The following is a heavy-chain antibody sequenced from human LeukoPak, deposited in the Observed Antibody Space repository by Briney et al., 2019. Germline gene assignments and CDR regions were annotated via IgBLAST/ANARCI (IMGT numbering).Heavy chain of an antibody. V-gene: IGHV3-23*01. D-gene: IGHD3-10*01. CDR3: ARGAYGSGSYGDNWFDP. Sequence: GGSLRLSCAASGFTFSSYAMSWVRQAPGKGLEWVSAISGSGGSTYYADSVKGRFTISRDNSKNTLYLQMNSLRAEDTAVYYCARGAYGSGSYGDNWFDPWGQGTLVTVSS. CDR2: ISGSGGST. J-gene: IGHJ5*02. CDR1: GFTFSSYA.